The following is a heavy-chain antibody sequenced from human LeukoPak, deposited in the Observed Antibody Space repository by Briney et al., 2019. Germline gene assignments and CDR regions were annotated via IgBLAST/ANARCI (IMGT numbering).Heavy chain of an antibody. CDR1: GGSISSGGYY. CDR2: IYYSGST. Sequence: PSETLSLTCTVSGGSISSGGYYWSWIRQHPGKGLERIGYIYYSGSTYYNPSLKSRVTISVDTSKNQFSLKLSSVTAADTAVYYCARVVSDAFDIWGQGTMVTVSS. V-gene: IGHV4-31*03. CDR3: ARVVSDAFDI. D-gene: IGHD2-8*01. J-gene: IGHJ3*02.